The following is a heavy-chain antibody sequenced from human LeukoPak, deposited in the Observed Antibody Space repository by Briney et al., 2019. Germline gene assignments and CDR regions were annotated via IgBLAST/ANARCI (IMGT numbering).Heavy chain of an antibody. D-gene: IGHD3-10*01. CDR1: GFTFSTYR. Sequence: PGGSLRLSCPASGFTFSTYRMHWVRQAPGKGLEWVSSITSSSSSMSYADSVEGRFTISRDNAKNSLYLQMNSLSAEDTAVYYCRFGDFNDYWGQGTLVTVSS. V-gene: IGHV3-21*01. J-gene: IGHJ4*02. CDR3: RFGDFNDY. CDR2: ITSSSSSM.